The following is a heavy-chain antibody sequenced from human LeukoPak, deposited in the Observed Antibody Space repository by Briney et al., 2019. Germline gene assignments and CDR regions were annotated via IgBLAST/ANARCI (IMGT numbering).Heavy chain of an antibody. CDR2: IYYSGST. V-gene: IGHV4-39*01. CDR1: GVSISSSSYY. CDR3: ARQRGDILTGYLYYFDY. J-gene: IGHJ4*02. Sequence: SETLSLTCTVSGVSISSSSYYWGWIRQPPGKGLEWIGRIYYSGSTYYNPSLKSRVTISVDTSKNQFSLKLSSVTAADTAVYYCARQRGDILTGYLYYFDYWGQGTLVTVSS. D-gene: IGHD3-9*01.